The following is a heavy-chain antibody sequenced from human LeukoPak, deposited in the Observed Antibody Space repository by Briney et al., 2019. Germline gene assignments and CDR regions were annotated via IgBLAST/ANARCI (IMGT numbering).Heavy chain of an antibody. D-gene: IGHD3-22*01. J-gene: IGHJ4*02. CDR3: ARRDSYYDIDY. V-gene: IGHV4-38-2*01. Sequence: SETLSLTCAVSGYSISSGYYWGWIRQPPGKGLEWIGSIYYSGSTYYNPSLKSRVTISVDTSKNQFSLKLSSVTAADTAVYYCARRDSYYDIDYWGQGTLVTVSS. CDR1: GYSISSGYY. CDR2: IYYSGST.